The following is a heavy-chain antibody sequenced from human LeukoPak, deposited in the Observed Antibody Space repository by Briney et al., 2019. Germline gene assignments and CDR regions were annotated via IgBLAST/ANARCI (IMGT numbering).Heavy chain of an antibody. CDR2: INPNSGGT. CDR3: ARTEGYYDFWSGYPDFDY. CDR1: GYTFTGYY. D-gene: IGHD3-3*01. V-gene: IGHV1-2*02. Sequence: ASVKVSCKASGYTFTGYYMHWVRQAPGQGLEWMGWINPNSGGTNYAQKFQGRVTMTRDTSISTAYMELSRLRSDDTAVYYCARTEGYYDFWSGYPDFDYWGQGTLVTVSS. J-gene: IGHJ4*02.